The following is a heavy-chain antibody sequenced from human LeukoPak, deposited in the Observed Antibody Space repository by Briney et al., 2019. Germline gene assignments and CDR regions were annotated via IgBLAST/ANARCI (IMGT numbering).Heavy chain of an antibody. Sequence: GGSLRLSCAASGFTFSSYAMSWVRQAPGKGLEWVSAISGSGGRTYYADSVKGRFTISRDNSKNTLYLQMNSLRAEDTAVYYCANGAAGQYCTRTTCYRWGQGTLVTVSS. CDR3: ANGAAGQYCTRTTCYR. CDR2: ISGSGGRT. CDR1: GFTFSSYA. J-gene: IGHJ4*02. D-gene: IGHD2-2*01. V-gene: IGHV3-23*01.